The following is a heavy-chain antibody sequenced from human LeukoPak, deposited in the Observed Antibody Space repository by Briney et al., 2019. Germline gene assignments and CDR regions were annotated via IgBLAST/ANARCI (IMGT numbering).Heavy chain of an antibody. CDR3: AGDHYYGSGSYSDY. J-gene: IGHJ4*02. V-gene: IGHV3-7*01. CDR2: IKQDGSEK. CDR1: GFTFSSYW. Sequence: GGSLRLSCAASGFTFSSYWMSWVRQAPGKGLEWVANIKQDGSEKYYVDSVKGRFTISRDNAKNSLYLQMNSLRAEDTAVYYCAGDHYYGSGSYSDYWGQGTLVTVSS. D-gene: IGHD3-10*01.